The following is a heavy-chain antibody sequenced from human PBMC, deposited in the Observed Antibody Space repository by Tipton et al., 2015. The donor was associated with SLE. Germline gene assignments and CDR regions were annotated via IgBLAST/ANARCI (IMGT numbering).Heavy chain of an antibody. D-gene: IGHD2-21*01. CDR2: IKQDGSEK. V-gene: IGHV3-7*01. CDR3: ASSFYCGGDCYPYYFDY. Sequence: SLRLSCAPSVFTFSRYWMSWVRQAPGKGLEWVANIKQDGSEKYYVDSVKGRFTISRDNAKNSLYLQMNSLRAEDTAVYYCASSFYCGGDCYPYYFDYWDQGTLVTVSS. J-gene: IGHJ4*02. CDR1: VFTFSRYW.